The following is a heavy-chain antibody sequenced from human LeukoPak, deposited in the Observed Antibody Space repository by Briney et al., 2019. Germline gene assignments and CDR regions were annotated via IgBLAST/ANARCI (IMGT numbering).Heavy chain of an antibody. J-gene: IGHJ4*02. CDR2: INHSGIT. CDR1: GGSFSAYY. D-gene: IGHD5-18*01. V-gene: IGHV4-34*01. CDR3: ATVGTYGRIQD. Sequence: SETLSLTCAVYGGSFSAYYWSWIRQPPGKGLEWIAEINHSGITNYNPSLKSRVTISADTSKNQFSLKLSSVTAADTAVYYCATVGTYGRIQDWGQGTLVTVSS.